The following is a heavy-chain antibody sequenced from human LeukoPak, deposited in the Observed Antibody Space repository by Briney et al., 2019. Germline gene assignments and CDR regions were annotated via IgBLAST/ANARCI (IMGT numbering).Heavy chain of an antibody. CDR2: ISYDGSNK. J-gene: IGHJ4*02. Sequence: GGSPRLSCAASGFTFSGYGMHWVRQAPGKGLEWVAVISYDGSNKYYPDSVKGRFTISRDNSKNTLYLQMNSLRAEDTAVYYCARDFLHYYDNSGYTDYWGQGTVVTVSS. V-gene: IGHV3-30-3*01. CDR1: GFTFSGYG. D-gene: IGHD3-22*01. CDR3: ARDFLHYYDNSGYTDY.